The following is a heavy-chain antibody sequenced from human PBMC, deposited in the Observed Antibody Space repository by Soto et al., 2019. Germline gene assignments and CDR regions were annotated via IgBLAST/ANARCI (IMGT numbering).Heavy chain of an antibody. J-gene: IGHJ4*02. CDR1: GGTFSSHA. CDR2: IITLFGTA. D-gene: IGHD4-17*01. V-gene: IGHV1-69*01. Sequence: VQLMQSGAEVKQPGSSVKVSCKASGGTFSSHAINWVRQAPGQGLEWMGGIITLFGTANYAQNFQGRVTITVDQSTSTVYMYLNSLRSDFTAVYYCAKEVGYGDFSAALLDWGQGTLVTVSS. CDR3: AKEVGYGDFSAALLD.